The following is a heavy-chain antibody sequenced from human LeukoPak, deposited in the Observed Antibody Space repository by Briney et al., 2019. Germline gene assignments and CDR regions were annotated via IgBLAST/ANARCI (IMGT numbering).Heavy chain of an antibody. CDR2: ISWNSGSI. V-gene: IGHV3-9*01. CDR1: GFTFDDYA. Sequence: PGRSLRLSCAASGFTFDDYAMHWVRQAPGKGLEWVSGISWNSGSIGYADSVKGRFTISRDNAKNSLYPQMNSLRAEDTALYYCAKGPNGGNLNWFDPWGQGTLVTVSS. D-gene: IGHD4-23*01. CDR3: AKGPNGGNLNWFDP. J-gene: IGHJ5*02.